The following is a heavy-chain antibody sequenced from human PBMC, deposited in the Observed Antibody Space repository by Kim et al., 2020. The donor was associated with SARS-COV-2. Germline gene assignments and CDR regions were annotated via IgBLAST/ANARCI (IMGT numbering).Heavy chain of an antibody. J-gene: IGHJ6*02. CDR1: GFTFSSYS. CDR2: ISSSSSYI. CDR3: ARVSGAYCGGDCYSYYYYGMDV. D-gene: IGHD2-21*02. V-gene: IGHV3-21*01. Sequence: GGSLRLSCAASGFTFSSYSMNWVRQAPGKGLEWVSSISSSSSYIYYADSVKGRFTISRDNAKNSLYLQMNSLRAEDTAVYYCARVSGAYCGGDCYSYYYYGMDVWGQGTTVTVSS.